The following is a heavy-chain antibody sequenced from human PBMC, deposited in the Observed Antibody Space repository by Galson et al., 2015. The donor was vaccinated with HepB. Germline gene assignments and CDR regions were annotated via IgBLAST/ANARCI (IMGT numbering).Heavy chain of an antibody. D-gene: IGHD3-16*01. CDR3: ARVFGGGVTTFDAFDI. V-gene: IGHV4-59*01. CDR2: IYYSGST. Sequence: ETLSLTCTVSGGSISSYYWSWIRQPPGKGLEWIGYIYYSGSTNYNPSLKSRVTISVDTSKNQFSLKLSSVTAADTAVYYCARVFGGGVTTFDAFDIWGQGTMVTVSS. CDR1: GGSISSYY. J-gene: IGHJ3*02.